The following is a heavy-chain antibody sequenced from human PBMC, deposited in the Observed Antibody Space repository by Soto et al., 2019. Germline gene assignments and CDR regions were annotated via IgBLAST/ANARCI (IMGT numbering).Heavy chain of an antibody. J-gene: IGHJ4*02. V-gene: IGHV3-9*01. CDR3: AKDLITFGGVIVSYFDY. CDR2: ISWNSGSI. D-gene: IGHD3-16*02. CDR1: GFTFDDYA. Sequence: GGSLRLSCAASGFTFDDYAMHWVRQAPGKGLEWVSGISWNSGSIGYADSVKGRFTISRDNAKNSLYLQMNSLRAEDTALYYCAKDLITFGGVIVSYFDYWGQGTLVTVSS.